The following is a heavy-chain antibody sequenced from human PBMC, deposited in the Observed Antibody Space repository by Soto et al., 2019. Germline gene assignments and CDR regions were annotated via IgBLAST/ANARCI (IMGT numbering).Heavy chain of an antibody. CDR2: INAGNGNT. V-gene: IGHV1-3*01. CDR3: AREVQSDYDFWSGYSYLNWFDP. D-gene: IGHD3-3*01. Sequence: SVKVSCKASGYTFTSYSMHWVREAPGQRLEWMGWINAGNGNTKYSQKFQGRVTITRDTSASTAYMELSSLRSEDTAVYYCAREVQSDYDFWSGYSYLNWFDPWGQGTLVTVSS. J-gene: IGHJ5*02. CDR1: GYTFTSYS.